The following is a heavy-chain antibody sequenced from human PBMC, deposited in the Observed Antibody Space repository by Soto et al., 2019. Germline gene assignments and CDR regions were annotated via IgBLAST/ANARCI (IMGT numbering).Heavy chain of an antibody. CDR2: ISAYNGNT. CDR3: ARDRGYNWNYGWFDP. D-gene: IGHD1-7*01. CDR1: GYTFTSYG. V-gene: IGHV1-18*01. Sequence: QVQLVQSGAEVKKPGASVKVSCKASGYTFTSYGISWVRQAPGQGLEWMGRISAYNGNTNYAQKLQGRVTMTTDTSASTAYMELRSLRSDDTAVYYCARDRGYNWNYGWFDPWGQGTLVTVSS. J-gene: IGHJ5*02.